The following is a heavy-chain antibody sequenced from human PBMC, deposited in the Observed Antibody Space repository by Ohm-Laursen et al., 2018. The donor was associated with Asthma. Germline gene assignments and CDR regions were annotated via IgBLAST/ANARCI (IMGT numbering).Heavy chain of an antibody. Sequence: TLSLTCTVSGDSISSGNNYWSWIRQHPGKGLEWIAYIYYNGFTNYNPSLKSRVTISVDTSKNQFSLNLNSVSATDTAVYFCARSGTYSNDWFDPWGQGTLVIVSS. D-gene: IGHD1-26*01. CDR2: IYYNGFT. V-gene: IGHV4-31*03. J-gene: IGHJ5*02. CDR3: ARSGTYSNDWFDP. CDR1: GDSISSGNNY.